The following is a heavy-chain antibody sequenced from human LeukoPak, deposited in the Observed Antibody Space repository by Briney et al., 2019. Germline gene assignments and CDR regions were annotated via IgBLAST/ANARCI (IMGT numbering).Heavy chain of an antibody. Sequence: GGSLRLSCAPSGFTFSSYEMNWVRQSPGKGLEWVSYISSSGSTIYYADSVKGRFTISRDNAKNSLYLQMNSLRAEDTAVYYCARESRTWIQLWLLDYWGQGTLVTVSS. CDR1: GFTFSSYE. J-gene: IGHJ4*02. D-gene: IGHD5-18*01. V-gene: IGHV3-48*03. CDR3: ARESRTWIQLWLLDY. CDR2: ISSSGSTI.